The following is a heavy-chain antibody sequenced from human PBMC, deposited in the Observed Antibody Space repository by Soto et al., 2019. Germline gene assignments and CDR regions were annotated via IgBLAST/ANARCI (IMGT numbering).Heavy chain of an antibody. CDR2: INAGNGNT. J-gene: IGHJ4*02. CDR1: GYTFTSYA. Sequence: QVQLVQSGAEVKKPGASVKVSCKASGYTFTSYAMHWVRQAPGQRLEWMGWINAGNGNTKYSQKFQGRVTITRDTSASTAYMELSSMRSEDTAVYYCARRVIAVVGESDYWGQGTLVTVSS. CDR3: ARRVIAVVGESDY. D-gene: IGHD6-19*01. V-gene: IGHV1-3*01.